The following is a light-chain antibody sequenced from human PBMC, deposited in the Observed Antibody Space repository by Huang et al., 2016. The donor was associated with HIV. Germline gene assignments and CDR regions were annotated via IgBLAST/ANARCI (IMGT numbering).Light chain of an antibody. J-gene: IGKJ4*01. V-gene: IGKV3-20*01. CDR1: QRVSSGY. CDR3: QKYGSSPVT. Sequence: EIVLTQSPGTVSLSPGERATLSCRASQRVSSGYLAWYQQKPRQAPRLVIHDASSRATGIPDLFRGSGSGTDFTLNISRLEPEDYAVYYCQKYGSSPVTFGGGTRVEIK. CDR2: DAS.